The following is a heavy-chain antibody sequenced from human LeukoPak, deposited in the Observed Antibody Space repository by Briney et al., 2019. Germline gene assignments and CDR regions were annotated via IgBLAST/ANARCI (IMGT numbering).Heavy chain of an antibody. V-gene: IGHV3-66*01. CDR3: ARAYYYDGSGLYYFDY. CDR2: IYSGGST. J-gene: IGHJ4*02. D-gene: IGHD3-22*01. CDR1: GFTVSSNY. Sequence: GGSLRLSCAASGFTVSSNYMSWVRQAPGKGLEWVSVIYSGGSTYYADSVKGRFTISRDNSKNTLYLQMNSLRAEDTAVYYCARAYYYDGSGLYYFDYWGQGTLVTVSS.